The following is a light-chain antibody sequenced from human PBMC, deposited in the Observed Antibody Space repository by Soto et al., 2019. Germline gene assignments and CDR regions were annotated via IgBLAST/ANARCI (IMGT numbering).Light chain of an antibody. J-gene: IGKJ2*01. V-gene: IGKV1-5*03. Sequence: DIQMTQSPSTLSASIEDRVTITCRASQNISSWLAWYQQRPGKAPKVLIYKASTLESGVPSRFNGSGSGTEFALTISSLQPDDFATYYCQHYNTYSYTFGQGTKLEIK. CDR1: QNISSW. CDR2: KAS. CDR3: QHYNTYSYT.